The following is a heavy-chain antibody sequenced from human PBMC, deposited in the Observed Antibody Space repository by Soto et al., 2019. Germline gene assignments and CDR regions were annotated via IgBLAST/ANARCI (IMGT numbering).Heavy chain of an antibody. CDR3: ARGRFLDF. D-gene: IGHD3-3*01. CDR1: GASMSDGNYY. J-gene: IGHJ4*02. CDR2: VYYSGST. Sequence: SETLSLTCSVSGASMSDGNYYWTWIRPSPARGLEWIGYVYYSGSTYYNPSLQSRVTISADTSNNYYSLKLNSVTVADTAVYFCARGRFLDFWGQGILVTVSS. V-gene: IGHV4-30-4*01.